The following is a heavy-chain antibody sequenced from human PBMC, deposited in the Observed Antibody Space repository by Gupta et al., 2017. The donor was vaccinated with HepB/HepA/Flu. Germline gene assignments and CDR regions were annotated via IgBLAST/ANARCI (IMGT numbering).Heavy chain of an antibody. D-gene: IGHD2-2*01. CDR1: GFTFSHYG. CDR3: AKGYCSATSCNYYYFHMDV. J-gene: IGHJ6*03. Sequence: EVQLLESGGGLVQPGGSLRLSCGASGFTFSHYGMSWVRQAPGKGLEGVSGISGNSIATYYADSVKGRFIISRDNSKNTLYLHMNSLRAEDTAVYFCAKGYCSATSCNYYYFHMDVWGKGTTVTVS. V-gene: IGHV3-23*01. CDR2: ISGNSIAT.